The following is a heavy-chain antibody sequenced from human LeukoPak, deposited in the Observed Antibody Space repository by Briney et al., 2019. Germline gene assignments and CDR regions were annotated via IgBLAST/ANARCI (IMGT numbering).Heavy chain of an antibody. CDR3: ARDPHHLAVAGKFDY. J-gene: IGHJ4*02. V-gene: IGHV3-30-3*01. CDR2: ISYDGSNK. Sequence: QPGGSLRLSCAASGFTFSSYAMHWVRQAPGKGLEWVAVISYDGSNKYYADSLKGRFTISRDNFKNTLYLQMNSLRAEDTAVYYCARDPHHLAVAGKFDYWGQGTLVTVSS. D-gene: IGHD6-19*01. CDR1: GFTFSSYA.